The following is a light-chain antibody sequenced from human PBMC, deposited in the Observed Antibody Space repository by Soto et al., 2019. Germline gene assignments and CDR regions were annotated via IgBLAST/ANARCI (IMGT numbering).Light chain of an antibody. CDR1: SSDVGGYNY. CDR2: DVN. Sequence: QSALTQPASVSGSPGQSITISCTGTSSDVGGYNYVSWYQQHLGKAPKLLIYDVNNRPSGVSNRFSGSKSGNTASLTISGLQAEDEADYNCTSYTTTSTVIFGGGTKLTVL. J-gene: IGLJ2*01. V-gene: IGLV2-14*03. CDR3: TSYTTTSTVI.